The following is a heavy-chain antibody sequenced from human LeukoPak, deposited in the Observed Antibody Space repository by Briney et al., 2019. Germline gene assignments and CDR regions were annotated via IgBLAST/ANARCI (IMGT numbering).Heavy chain of an antibody. CDR1: GFTVSSNY. CDR2: IYSGGST. V-gene: IGHV3-53*01. J-gene: IGHJ6*02. CDR3: ARELGYCSGASCYFKYYGMDV. Sequence: GGPLRLSCAVSGFTVSSNYMSWVRQAPGKGLEWVSVIYSGGSTYYADSVKGRFTISRDNSKNTLYLQMNSLRAEDTAVYYCARELGYCSGASCYFKYYGMDVWGQGTTVTVFS. D-gene: IGHD2-15*01.